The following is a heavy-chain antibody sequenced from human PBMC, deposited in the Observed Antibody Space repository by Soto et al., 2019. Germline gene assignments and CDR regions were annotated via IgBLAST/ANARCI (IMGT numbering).Heavy chain of an antibody. D-gene: IGHD6-13*01. J-gene: IGHJ4*02. Sequence: EGQLLESGGGLIQPGGSLSLSCAASGFTFSSYAMSWFRQAPGKGLEWVSGISGSGGSTDYADSVKGRFTLSRDNSKNTLYLQMNTLRAEDTAVYYCAIRIAATGAFWGQGTLVTVSS. CDR1: GFTFSSYA. CDR2: ISGSGGST. V-gene: IGHV3-23*01. CDR3: AIRIAATGAF.